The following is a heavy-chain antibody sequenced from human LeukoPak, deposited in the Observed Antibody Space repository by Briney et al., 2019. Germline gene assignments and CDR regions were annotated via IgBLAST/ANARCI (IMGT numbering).Heavy chain of an antibody. CDR3: AKDQYYDFWFDY. J-gene: IGHJ4*02. Sequence: PGGPLRLSCAASGFTFSSYAMSWVRQAPGKGLEWVSAISGSGGSTYYADSVKGRFTISRDNSKNTLYLQMNSLRAEDTAVYYCAKDQYYDFWFDYWGQGTLVTVSS. CDR1: GFTFSSYA. V-gene: IGHV3-23*01. D-gene: IGHD3-3*01. CDR2: ISGSGGST.